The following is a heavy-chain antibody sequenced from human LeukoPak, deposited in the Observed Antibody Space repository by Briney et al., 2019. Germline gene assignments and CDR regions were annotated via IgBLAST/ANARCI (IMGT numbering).Heavy chain of an antibody. Sequence: SETLSLTCTVSGDSISSGPYYWGWIRQPPGKGLEWIGTIYYSMRTFYNPSLKSRVTISTDTSKNQFSLKLSSVTAADTAVYYCARGFSSTYDAIDIWGQGTKVTVSS. V-gene: IGHV4-39*07. CDR1: GDSISSGPYY. D-gene: IGHD6-13*01. CDR2: IYYSMRT. J-gene: IGHJ3*02. CDR3: ARGFSSTYDAIDI.